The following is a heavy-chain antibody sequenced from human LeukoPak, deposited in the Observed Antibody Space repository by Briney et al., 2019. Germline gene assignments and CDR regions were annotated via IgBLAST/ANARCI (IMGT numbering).Heavy chain of an antibody. CDR1: GYSLTSYW. CDR3: ARPDPSCSSTSCYAL. V-gene: IGHV5-51*01. J-gene: IGHJ4*02. CDR2: IYPGDSDT. Sequence: GESLKISCKGSGYSLTSYWIGWVRQMPGKGLEWMGIIYPGDSDTRYSPSFQGQVTISADKSISTAYLQWSSLKASDTAMYYCARPDPSCSSTSCYALWGQGTLVTVSS. D-gene: IGHD2-2*01.